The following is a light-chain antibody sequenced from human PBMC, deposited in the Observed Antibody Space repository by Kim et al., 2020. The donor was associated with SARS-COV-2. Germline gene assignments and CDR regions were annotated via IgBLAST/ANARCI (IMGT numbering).Light chain of an antibody. V-gene: IGKV1-5*01. CDR3: QQYNSYPLT. Sequence: SGSVGDRVTITCRASQSISSWLAWYQLKPGKAPILLIYDASYLESEVPSRFSGSGSGTEFTLTISSLQPDDFATYYCQQYNSYPLTFGGGTKVEIK. CDR1: QSISSW. CDR2: DAS. J-gene: IGKJ4*01.